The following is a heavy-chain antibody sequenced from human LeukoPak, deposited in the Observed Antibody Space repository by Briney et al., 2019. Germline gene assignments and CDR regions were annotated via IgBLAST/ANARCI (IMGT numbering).Heavy chain of an antibody. D-gene: IGHD2-15*01. Sequence: ASVKVSCKASGYTFTSYAMNWVRQAPGQGLEWMGWINTNTGDPTYAQGFTGRFVFSLDTSVSTAYLQISSLKAEDTAVYYCARHAARTYCSGGSCALGYWGQGTLVTVSS. CDR3: ARHAARTYCSGGSCALGY. CDR1: GYTFTSYA. V-gene: IGHV7-4-1*02. CDR2: INTNTGDP. J-gene: IGHJ4*02.